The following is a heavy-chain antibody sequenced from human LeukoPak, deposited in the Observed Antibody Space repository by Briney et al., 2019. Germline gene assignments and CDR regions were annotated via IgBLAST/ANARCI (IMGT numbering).Heavy chain of an antibody. J-gene: IGHJ6*02. CDR2: ISGNGGST. CDR1: GFTFSTYA. CDR3: ARAKKGTPLPISYYYYAMDV. Sequence: PGGSLRLSCAASGFTFSTYAMNWVRQAPGKGLEWLSGISGNGGSTSHADSLKGRFNISRGNSKNTLYLELNGLRAEDTAVYFCARAKKGTPLPISYYYYAMDVWGQGTTVTVSS. V-gene: IGHV3-23*01. D-gene: IGHD1/OR15-1a*01.